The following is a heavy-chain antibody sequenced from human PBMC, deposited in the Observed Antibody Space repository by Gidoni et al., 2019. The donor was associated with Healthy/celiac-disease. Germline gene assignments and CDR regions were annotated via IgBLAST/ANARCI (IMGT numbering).Heavy chain of an antibody. V-gene: IGHV4-39*01. J-gene: IGHJ5*02. Sequence: QLQLQESGPGLVKPSETLSLTCTVSGGSISRSSYYWGWIRQPPGKGLEWIGSIYYSGSTYYNPSLKSRVTISVDTSKNQFSLKLSSVTAADTAVYYCARAYYDYVWGSYRYPGWFDPWGQGTLVTVSS. CDR2: IYYSGST. CDR1: GGSISRSSYY. D-gene: IGHD3-16*02. CDR3: ARAYYDYVWGSYRYPGWFDP.